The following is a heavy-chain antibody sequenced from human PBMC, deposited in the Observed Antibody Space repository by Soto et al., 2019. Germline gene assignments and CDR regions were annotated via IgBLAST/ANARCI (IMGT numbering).Heavy chain of an antibody. CDR2: INPNSGGT. CDR1: GYTFTGYY. Sequence: ASVKVSCKASGYTFTGYYMHWVRQAPGQRLEWMGWINPNSGGTNYAQKFQGRVTMTRDTSISTAYMELSRLRSDDTAAYYCARDSLGADYYGMDVWGQGTTVTVSS. V-gene: IGHV1-2*02. J-gene: IGHJ6*02. CDR3: ARDSLGADYYGMDV.